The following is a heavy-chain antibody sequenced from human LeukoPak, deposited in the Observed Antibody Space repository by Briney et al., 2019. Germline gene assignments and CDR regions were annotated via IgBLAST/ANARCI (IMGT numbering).Heavy chain of an antibody. CDR2: ISPSGGST. J-gene: IGHJ4*02. CDR3: AKSSRRGSGSYSRFDY. D-gene: IGHD3-10*01. V-gene: IGHV1-46*01. Sequence: ASVKVSCKAFGYTFTSNYMHWVRQAPGQGPEWMGVISPSGGSTTYAQKFQGRVTLTRDMSTSTDYLELSSLRSEDTAVYYCAKSSRRGSGSYSRFDYWGQGTLVTVSS. CDR1: GYTFTSNY.